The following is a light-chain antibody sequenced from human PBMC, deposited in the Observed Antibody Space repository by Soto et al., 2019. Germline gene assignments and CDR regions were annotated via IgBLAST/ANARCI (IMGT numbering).Light chain of an antibody. V-gene: IGLV2-14*01. CDR2: DVS. CDR1: SSDVGGYNY. J-gene: IGLJ1*01. CDR3: SSYTSSSTLLYA. Sequence: QSVLTQPASVSGSPGQSITISCTGTSSDVGGYNYVSWYQQHPGKAPKLMIYDVSNRPSGVSNRFSGSKSGNTASLTISGLQAEDEADYYSSSYTSSSTLLYAFGTGTKVTVL.